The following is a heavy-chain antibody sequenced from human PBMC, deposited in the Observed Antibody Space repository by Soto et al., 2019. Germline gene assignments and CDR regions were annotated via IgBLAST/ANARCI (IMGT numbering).Heavy chain of an antibody. V-gene: IGHV4-30-2*01. Sequence: PSETLSLTCAVSGGSISSGGYSWSWIRQPPGKGLEWIGYIYHSGSTYYNPSLKSRVTISVDRSKNQFSLKLSSVTAADTAVYYCARAGGAPLSKFAPWGQGTLVTVSS. CDR1: GGSISSGGYS. D-gene: IGHD1-26*01. CDR2: IYHSGST. J-gene: IGHJ5*02. CDR3: ARAGGAPLSKFAP.